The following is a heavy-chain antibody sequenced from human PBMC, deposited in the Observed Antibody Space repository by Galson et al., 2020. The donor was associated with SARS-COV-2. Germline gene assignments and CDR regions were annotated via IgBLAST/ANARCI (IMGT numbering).Heavy chain of an antibody. CDR2: ISSSNSYI. CDR3: ARDRRGYSYGFYYYYGMDV. V-gene: IGHV3-21*01. D-gene: IGHD5-18*01. Sequence: GGSLRLSCAASGFTFSSYSMNWVRQAPGKGLEWVSSISSSNSYIYYADSVKGRFTISRDNAKNSLYLQMNSLRAEDTAVYYCARDRRGYSYGFYYYYGMDVWGQGTTVTVSS. CDR1: GFTFSSYS. J-gene: IGHJ6*02.